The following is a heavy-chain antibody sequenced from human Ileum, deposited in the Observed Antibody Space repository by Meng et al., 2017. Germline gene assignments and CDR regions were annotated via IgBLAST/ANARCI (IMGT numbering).Heavy chain of an antibody. CDR1: GFTFSSYG. J-gene: IGHJ4*02. Sequence: EVQLLESGGGLVQPGGSLRLSCVASGFTFSSYGMNWARQAPGKGLEWVSGITYGGTTFYADSAKGRFTISRDNSKNTVFLQMNSLRADDTAVYYCANWGGLGHWGQGVLVTVPQ. CDR2: ITYGGTT. CDR3: ANWGGLGH. D-gene: IGHD3-16*01. V-gene: IGHV3-23*01.